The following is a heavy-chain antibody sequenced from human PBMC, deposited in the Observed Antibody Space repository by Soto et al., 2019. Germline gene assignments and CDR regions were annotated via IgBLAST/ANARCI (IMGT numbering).Heavy chain of an antibody. V-gene: IGHV4-39*01. CDR2: IDYRGTA. CDR3: ARHPGYCSGGSCNGQYTLDV. J-gene: IGHJ6*02. D-gene: IGHD2-15*01. Sequence: SETLSLTCNVSGGSMSTSDYYWGWIRQTPGKGLEYIGNIDYRGTASYNPSLASRVTISTDTSKNQFSLKLSSVTATDTAVYFCARHPGYCSGGSCNGQYTLDVWGQGTTVT. CDR1: GGSMSTSDYY.